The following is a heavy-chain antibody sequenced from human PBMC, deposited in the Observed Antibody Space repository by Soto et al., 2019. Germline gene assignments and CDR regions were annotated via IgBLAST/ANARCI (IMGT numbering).Heavy chain of an antibody. CDR3: ASTYYYDSSGYFHY. CDR1: GYTFTSYA. D-gene: IGHD3-22*01. J-gene: IGHJ4*02. Sequence: SVKVSCKASGYTFTSYAMHWVRQAPGQGLEWMGGIIPIFGTANYAQKFQGRVTITADESTSTAYMELSSLRSEDTAVYYCASTYYYDSSGYFHYWGQGSLVTVSS. CDR2: IIPIFGTA. V-gene: IGHV1-69*13.